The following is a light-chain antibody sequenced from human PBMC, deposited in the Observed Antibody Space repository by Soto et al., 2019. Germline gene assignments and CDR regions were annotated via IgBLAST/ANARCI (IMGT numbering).Light chain of an antibody. V-gene: IGLV1-44*01. CDR2: SNN. J-gene: IGLJ1*01. CDR1: NSNIGSHT. CDR3: AAWEDRLNVFSV. Sequence: QSALTQPPSASGTPGQRVTMSCSGGNSNIGSHTVNWYQHLPGTAPTLLIFSNNQRPSGVPARFSGSKSGTSASLAISGLQSGDECYYYCAAWEDRLNVFSVFGTGTKGTVL.